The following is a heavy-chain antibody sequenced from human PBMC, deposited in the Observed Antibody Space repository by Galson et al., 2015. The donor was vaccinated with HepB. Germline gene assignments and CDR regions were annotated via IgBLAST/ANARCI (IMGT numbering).Heavy chain of an antibody. CDR1: GGTFSSYA. D-gene: IGHD6-13*01. V-gene: IGHV1-69*13. CDR3: ARGAREAAAGGTFDYYYYGMDV. Sequence: SVKVSCKASGGTFSSYAISWVRQAPGQGLEWMGGIIPIFGTANYAQKFQGRVTITADESTSTAYMELSSLRSEDTAVYYCARGAREAAAGGTFDYYYYGMDVWGQGTTVTVSS. CDR2: IIPIFGTA. J-gene: IGHJ6*02.